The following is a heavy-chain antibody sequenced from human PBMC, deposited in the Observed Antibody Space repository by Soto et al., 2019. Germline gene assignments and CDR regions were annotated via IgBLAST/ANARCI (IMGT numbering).Heavy chain of an antibody. Sequence: GGGLLQPGGSLRLSCAASGFTFSDHQMNWVRQAPGRGLEWVSVIYSSGTTYYGDSVKGRFTISRDNSKNTLYLQMNSLRTEDTALYYCARAGSPFHSDSTGYWGFDYWGQGTLVTVSS. CDR1: GFTFSDHQ. CDR3: ARAGSPFHSDSTGYWGFDY. D-gene: IGHD3-9*01. V-gene: IGHV3-53*01. CDR2: IYSSGTT. J-gene: IGHJ4*02.